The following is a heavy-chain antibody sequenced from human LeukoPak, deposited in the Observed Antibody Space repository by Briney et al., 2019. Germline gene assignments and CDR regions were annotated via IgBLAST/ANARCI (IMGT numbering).Heavy chain of an antibody. CDR3: ASTYYDSSGVLFDY. CDR2: IYYSGST. J-gene: IGHJ4*02. CDR1: GGSISSGDYY. V-gene: IGHV4-30-4*08. D-gene: IGHD3-22*01. Sequence: SSETLSLTCTVSGGSISSGDYYWSWIRQPPGKGLEWIGYIYYSGSTYYNPSLKSRVTISVDTSKNQFSLKLSSVTAADTAVYYCASTYYDSSGVLFDYWGQETLVTVSS.